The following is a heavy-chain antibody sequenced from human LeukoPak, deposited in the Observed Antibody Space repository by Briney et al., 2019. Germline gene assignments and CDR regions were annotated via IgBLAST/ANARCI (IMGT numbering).Heavy chain of an antibody. Sequence: SETLSLTCTVSGGSISSGGYYWSWIRQPPGKGLEWIGEINHSGSTNYNPSLKSRVTISVDTSKNQFSLKLSSVTAADTAVYYCARGLVPLQDWFDPWGQGTLVTVSS. CDR2: INHSGST. CDR3: ARGLVPLQDWFDP. D-gene: IGHD4-11*01. V-gene: IGHV4-39*07. J-gene: IGHJ5*02. CDR1: GGSISSGGYY.